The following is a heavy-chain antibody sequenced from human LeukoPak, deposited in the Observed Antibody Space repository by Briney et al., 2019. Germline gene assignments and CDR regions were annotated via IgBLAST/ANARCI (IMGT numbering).Heavy chain of an antibody. D-gene: IGHD1-14*01. CDR3: ARARKTGGDRYYFDY. CDR2: INPSSGGT. V-gene: IGHV1-2*06. CDR1: GYTFTGYY. J-gene: IGHJ4*02. Sequence: EASVKVSCKASGYTFTGYYMHWVRQAPGQGLEWMGRINPSSGGTNYAQKFQGRVTMTRDTSISTAYMELSRLRSDDTAVYYCARARKTGGDRYYFDYWGQGTLVTVSS.